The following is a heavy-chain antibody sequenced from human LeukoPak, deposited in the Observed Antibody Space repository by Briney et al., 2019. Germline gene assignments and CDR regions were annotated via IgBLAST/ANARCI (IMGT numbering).Heavy chain of an antibody. CDR1: GFTFSSYA. Sequence: GKSLRLSCAASGFTFSSYAMHWVRQAPGKGLEWVALISFDGDYTYYADSVKGRFAISRDNSENTLYLRLNSLRAEDTAVYYCARDSTYYYESGSSGPHYFDSWGQGTLVTVSS. V-gene: IGHV3-30*01. J-gene: IGHJ4*02. CDR3: ARDSTYYYESGSSGPHYFDS. CDR2: ISFDGDYT. D-gene: IGHD3-10*01.